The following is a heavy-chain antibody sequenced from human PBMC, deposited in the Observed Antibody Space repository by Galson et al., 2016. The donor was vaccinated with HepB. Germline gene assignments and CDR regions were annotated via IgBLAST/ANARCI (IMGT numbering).Heavy chain of an antibody. V-gene: IGHV3-23*01. D-gene: IGHD6-19*01. CDR3: AREGYSSGHCGAFDI. J-gene: IGHJ3*02. CDR2: GTGHFT. Sequence: GTGHFTHYADSVKGRFIVSRDNSENTLYLQMNSLRADDKALYFCAREGYSSGHCGAFDIWGRGTVVAVPS.